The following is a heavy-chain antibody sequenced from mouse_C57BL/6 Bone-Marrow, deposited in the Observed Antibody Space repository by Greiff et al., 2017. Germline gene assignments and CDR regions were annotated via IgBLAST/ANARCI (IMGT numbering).Heavy chain of an antibody. V-gene: IGHV1-81*01. D-gene: IGHD2-1*01. Sequence: VLVVESGAELARPGASVKLSCKASGYTFTSYGISWVKQRPGQGLEWIGGIYPRSGNTYYNEKFKGKATLTADKSSSTAYMGLRSLTSEDSAFYFCAGYQGNYGLAYWGQGTLVTVSA. CDR2: IYPRSGNT. CDR1: GYTFTSYG. CDR3: AGYQGNYGLAY. J-gene: IGHJ3*01.